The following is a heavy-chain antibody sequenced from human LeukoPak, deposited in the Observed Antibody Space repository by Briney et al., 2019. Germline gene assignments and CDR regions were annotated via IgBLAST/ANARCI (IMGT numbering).Heavy chain of an antibody. D-gene: IGHD6-13*01. CDR3: ARTGSSWQNNWFDP. Sequence: ASVKVSFKASGYTFTSYGISWVRQAPGQGLEWMGWISAYNGNTNYAQKLQGRVTMTTDTSTSTAYMELRSLRSDDTAVYYCARTGSSWQNNWFDPWGQGTLVTVSS. CDR1: GYTFTSYG. CDR2: ISAYNGNT. V-gene: IGHV1-18*01. J-gene: IGHJ5*02.